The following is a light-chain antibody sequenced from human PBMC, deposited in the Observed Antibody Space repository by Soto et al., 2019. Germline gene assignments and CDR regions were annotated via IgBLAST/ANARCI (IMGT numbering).Light chain of an antibody. CDR3: CSHAGDHVV. Sequence: QSALTQPASVSGSPGQSITISCTGTSSDIGSYKFVSWYQQHVGKAPKVMTYEGSKRPSGVSDRFSASKSGNTASLTISGLQAEDEADYYCCSHAGDHVVFGGGTKLTVL. V-gene: IGLV2-23*01. CDR2: EGS. CDR1: SSDIGSYKF. J-gene: IGLJ2*01.